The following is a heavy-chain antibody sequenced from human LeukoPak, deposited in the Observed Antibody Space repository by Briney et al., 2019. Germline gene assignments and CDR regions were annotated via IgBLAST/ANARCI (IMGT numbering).Heavy chain of an antibody. Sequence: PGGSLRLSCAASGFTFSSYAMHWVRQAPGKGLEWVAVISYDGSNKYYADSVKGRFTISRDNSKNTLYLQMNSLRAEDTAVYYCARGQPDSTSSAFDIWGQGTMVTVSS. J-gene: IGHJ3*02. CDR2: ISYDGSNK. CDR3: ARGQPDSTSSAFDI. V-gene: IGHV3-30-3*01. D-gene: IGHD6-6*01. CDR1: GFTFSSYA.